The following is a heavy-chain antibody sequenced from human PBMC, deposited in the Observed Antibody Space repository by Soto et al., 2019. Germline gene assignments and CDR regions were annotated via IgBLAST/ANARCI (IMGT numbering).Heavy chain of an antibody. CDR3: ARGCDPPPNDFWSGYYFYCYYYYIDV. V-gene: IGHV1-8*01. Sequence: ASVKVSCKASGYSFTSYDINWVLQATGQGLEWMGWMNPNSGNTGYAQKFQGRVTMTRNTSISTAYMELSSLRSEDTAVYYCARGCDPPPNDFWSGYYFYCYYYYIDVGGKGTTVTVSS. D-gene: IGHD3-3*01. CDR1: GYSFTSYD. CDR2: MNPNSGNT. J-gene: IGHJ6*03.